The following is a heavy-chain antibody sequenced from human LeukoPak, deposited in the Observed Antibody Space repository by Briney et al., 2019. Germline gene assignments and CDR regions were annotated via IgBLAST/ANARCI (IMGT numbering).Heavy chain of an antibody. J-gene: IGHJ4*02. Sequence: GGSLRHSCTASGFAFDEHGMSWVRQVPGKGLEWVSGINWSGGSTGYADPLRGRSTISRDNAKNSLYLQMDSLRAEDTALYYCARAPITSPFYFDYWGQGTLVTVSS. D-gene: IGHD2-2*01. CDR2: INWSGGST. CDR1: GFAFDEHG. V-gene: IGHV3-20*04. CDR3: ARAPITSPFYFDY.